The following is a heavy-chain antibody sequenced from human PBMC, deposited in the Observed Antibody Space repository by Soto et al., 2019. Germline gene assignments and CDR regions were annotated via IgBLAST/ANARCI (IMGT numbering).Heavy chain of an antibody. J-gene: IGHJ6*02. CDR2: ISYDGVNK. Sequence: QVQLVESGGGVVQPGRSLRLSCAASGFTFSTYGMHWVRQAPGKGLEWVAVISYDGVNKYYADSVKGRFTISRDNSKNPMHLKMQSWRAEDTGVYYCAREFISGRPAVIASYYYGMDVGGQGTTVTVSS. CDR3: AREFISGRPAVIASYYYGMDV. D-gene: IGHD2-2*02. V-gene: IGHV3-30*03. CDR1: GFTFSTYG.